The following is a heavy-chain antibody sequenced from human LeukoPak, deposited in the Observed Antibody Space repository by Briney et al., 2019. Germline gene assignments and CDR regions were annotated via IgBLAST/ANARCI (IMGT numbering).Heavy chain of an antibody. CDR3: TNSYGSAPQGTY. D-gene: IGHD3-10*01. V-gene: IGHV3-23*01. Sequence: PGGSLRLSCAASGFTLSSHAMSWVRQAPGKGLEWVSTISDYGGSTYYAGSVRGRFTISRDNYKNTLYLQMNSLRAEDTALYYCTNSYGSAPQGTYWGRGSLVTVSS. CDR1: GFTLSSHA. CDR2: ISDYGGST. J-gene: IGHJ4*02.